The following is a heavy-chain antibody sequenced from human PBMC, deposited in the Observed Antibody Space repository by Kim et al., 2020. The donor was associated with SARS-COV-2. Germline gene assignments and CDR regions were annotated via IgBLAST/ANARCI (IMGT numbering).Heavy chain of an antibody. CDR3: ARGGSYSFEY. V-gene: IGHV3-7*01. CDR2: EK. D-gene: IGHD5-12*01. J-gene: IGHJ4*02. Sequence: EKFYMDSVGGRFAISRDNAKNSLFLQMNSLGAEEAALYYCARGGSYSFEYWGQGSLVTVSS.